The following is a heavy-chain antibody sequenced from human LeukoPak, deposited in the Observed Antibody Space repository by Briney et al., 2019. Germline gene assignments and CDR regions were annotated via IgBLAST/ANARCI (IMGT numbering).Heavy chain of an antibody. V-gene: IGHV3-15*01. J-gene: IGHJ4*02. CDR2: IKSKTDGGTT. CDR1: GLTFSSAW. D-gene: IGHD2-15*01. CDR3: TTGLARSGSSWDY. Sequence: GGSLRLSCAASGLTFSSAWMSRVRQAPGKGLEWVGRIKSKTDGGTTDYAAPVKGRFTISRDDSKNTLYLQMNSLKTEDTAVYYCTTGLARSGSSWDYWGRGTLVTASS.